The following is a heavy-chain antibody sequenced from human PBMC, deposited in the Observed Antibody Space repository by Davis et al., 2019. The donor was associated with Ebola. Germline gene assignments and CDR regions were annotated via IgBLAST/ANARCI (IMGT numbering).Heavy chain of an antibody. Sequence: GESLKISCAASGFTFSSYAMHWVRQAPGKGLEWVSSISGTSGNTYYADSVKGRFTISRDNSKNTLYLQMNSLRAEDTAVYYCAKERYSSRSVNWFDPWGQGTLVTVSS. CDR1: GFTFSSYA. V-gene: IGHV3-23*01. CDR3: AKERYSSRSVNWFDP. CDR2: ISGTSGNT. J-gene: IGHJ5*02. D-gene: IGHD6-13*01.